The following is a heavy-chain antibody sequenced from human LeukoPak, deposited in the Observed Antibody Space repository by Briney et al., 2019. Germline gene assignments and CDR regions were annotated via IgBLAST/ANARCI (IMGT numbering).Heavy chain of an antibody. CDR1: RYTFTGYY. D-gene: IGHD2-15*01. CDR2: INPNSGGT. V-gene: IGHV1-2*06. Sequence: ASVKVSCKASRYTFTGYYMHWVRQAPRQGLEWMGRINPNSGGTNYAQKFQGRVTMTRDTSISTAYMELSRLRSDDTAVYYCARDMYCSGGSCYGGVYWGQGTLVTVSS. J-gene: IGHJ4*02. CDR3: ARDMYCSGGSCYGGVY.